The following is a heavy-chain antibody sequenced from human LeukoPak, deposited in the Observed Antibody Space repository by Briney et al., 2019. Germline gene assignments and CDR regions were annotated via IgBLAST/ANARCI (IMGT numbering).Heavy chain of an antibody. CDR3: ARVRETAGYMDV. CDR2: ISAYNGNT. CDR1: GYTFTSYG. V-gene: IGHV1-18*01. J-gene: IGHJ6*03. Sequence: ASVKVSCKASGYTFTSYGISWVRQAPGQGLEWMGWISAYNGNTSYAQKLQGRVTMTTDTSTSTAYMELRSLRSDDTAVYYCARVRETAGYMDVWGKGTTVTVSS.